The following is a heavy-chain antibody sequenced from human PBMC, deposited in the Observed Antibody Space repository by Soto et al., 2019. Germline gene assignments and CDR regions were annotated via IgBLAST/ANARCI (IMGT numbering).Heavy chain of an antibody. Sequence: ASVKVSCKASGYTFTGYYMHWVRQAPGQGLEWMGWINPNSGGTNYAQKFQGWVTMTRDTSISTAYMELSRPRSDDTAVYYCARVRVDTAMASYYFDYWGQGTLVTVSS. CDR3: ARVRVDTAMASYYFDY. D-gene: IGHD5-18*01. V-gene: IGHV1-2*04. J-gene: IGHJ4*02. CDR2: INPNSGGT. CDR1: GYTFTGYY.